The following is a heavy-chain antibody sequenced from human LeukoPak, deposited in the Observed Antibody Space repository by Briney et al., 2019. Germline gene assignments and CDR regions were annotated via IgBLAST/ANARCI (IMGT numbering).Heavy chain of an antibody. V-gene: IGHV1-2*02. Sequence: ASVKVSCKASGYTFTYYYIHWVRQAPGQGLEWMGWINPKSGDTNYAQKFQGRVTMTRDTSISTAYMELSRLRSDDTAVYYCARGQYDILTGFLNRYTNWFDPWGQGTLVTVSS. CDR1: GYTFTYYY. CDR2: INPKSGDT. J-gene: IGHJ5*02. D-gene: IGHD3-9*01. CDR3: ARGQYDILTGFLNRYTNWFDP.